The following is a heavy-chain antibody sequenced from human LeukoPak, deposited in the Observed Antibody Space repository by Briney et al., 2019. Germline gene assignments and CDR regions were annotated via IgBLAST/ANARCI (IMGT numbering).Heavy chain of an antibody. CDR1: GFTFSTYW. J-gene: IGHJ4*02. V-gene: IGHV3-7*01. Sequence: GGSLRLSCAASGFTFSTYWMNWVRQAPGKGLEWVANINQDGRQKYYVDSVKGRFTISRDNAKNSLYLQMNSLRAEDTAVYYCARDPDQIVGANFDYWGQGTLVTVSS. CDR3: ARDPDQIVGANFDY. CDR2: INQDGRQK. D-gene: IGHD1-26*01.